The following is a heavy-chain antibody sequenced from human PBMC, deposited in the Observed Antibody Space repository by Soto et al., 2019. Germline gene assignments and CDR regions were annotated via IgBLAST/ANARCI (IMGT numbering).Heavy chain of an antibody. CDR3: AKDRGDFWRGYYQPLDY. CDR2: VSASVGST. J-gene: IGHJ4*02. D-gene: IGHD3-3*01. Sequence: GGSLRLSCAASGFFFSSYAMSWVRQAPGKGLEWVSSVSASVGSTYYADSVKGRFTVSRDNSKNTMYLQMDTLRAEDTAVYYCAKDRGDFWRGYYQPLDYWGQGTQVTVSS. V-gene: IGHV3-23*01. CDR1: GFFFSSYA.